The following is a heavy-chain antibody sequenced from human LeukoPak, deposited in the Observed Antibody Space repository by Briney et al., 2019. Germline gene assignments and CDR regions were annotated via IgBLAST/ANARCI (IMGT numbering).Heavy chain of an antibody. CDR1: GFTFSSYA. J-gene: IGHJ6*02. V-gene: IGHV3-23*01. Sequence: GGSLRLSCAASGFTFSSYAMSWVRQAPGKGLEWVSAISDSGGSTYYADSVKGRFTISRDNSKNTLYLQMNSLRAEDTAVYYCAKGVVVPAAISGYYYYYGMDVWGQGTTVTVSS. D-gene: IGHD2-2*01. CDR3: AKGVVVPAAISGYYYYYGMDV. CDR2: ISDSGGST.